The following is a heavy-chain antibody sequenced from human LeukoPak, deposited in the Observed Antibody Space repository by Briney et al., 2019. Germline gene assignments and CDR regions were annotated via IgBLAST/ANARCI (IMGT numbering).Heavy chain of an antibody. V-gene: IGHV3-23*01. Sequence: VGPLRLSCAASGFTFSGYAMSWVRQAPGKGLEWVSTITGSGGTTYYADSVKGRFTISRDSAKNSLYLQMNSLRAEDTAVYYCARDNYDSSGYYFDWGQGTLVTVSS. D-gene: IGHD3-22*01. CDR2: ITGSGGTT. J-gene: IGHJ4*02. CDR1: GFTFSGYA. CDR3: ARDNYDSSGYYFD.